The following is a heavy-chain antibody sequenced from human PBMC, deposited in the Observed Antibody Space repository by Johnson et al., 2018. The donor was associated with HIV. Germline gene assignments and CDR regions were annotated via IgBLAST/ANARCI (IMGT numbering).Heavy chain of an antibody. CDR1: RFSFSDYA. V-gene: IGHV3-30*04. D-gene: IGHD4-23*01. CDR3: AREEGVGDDYGGKSAFDI. Sequence: QVQLVESGGGVVQPGRSLRVSCAASRFSFSDYAMHWVRQAPGKGLEWVAVISYDGSSKFYPNSLKGRFSISRDNSKNTLYLQMNSLRAEDTAVYYCAREEGVGDDYGGKSAFDIWGQGTMVTVSS. J-gene: IGHJ3*02. CDR2: ISYDGSSK.